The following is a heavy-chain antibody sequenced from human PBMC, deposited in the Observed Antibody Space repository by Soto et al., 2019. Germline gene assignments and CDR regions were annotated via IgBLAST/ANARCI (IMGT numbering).Heavy chain of an antibody. V-gene: IGHV1-2*02. CDR1: GYTFTGYY. CDR3: GRECYYDSCDYYLDV. J-gene: IGHJ4*01. CDR2: IDPNSGGT. Sequence: ASVKVSFKTSGYTFTGYYMNWLRQAPGQGLEWMGWIDPNSGGTNYAQKFQGRLTMTSDTSISTAHMELSRLRSDDTAVYYCGRECYYDSCDYYLDVWGQGTPVTVSS. D-gene: IGHD3-22*01.